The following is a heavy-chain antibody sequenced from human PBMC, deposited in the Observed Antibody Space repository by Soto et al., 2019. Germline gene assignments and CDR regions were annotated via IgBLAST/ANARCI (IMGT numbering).Heavy chain of an antibody. CDR3: AKIAVTGSWYFDL. Sequence: EVQLLESGGGLVQTGGSLRLSCAASGFTFSNSGMSWVRQAPGKALEWVSSISGSGDRTYYADSVKGRFTISRDNSKNTLYLKIDSLRVEDTGVYYCAKIAVTGSWYFDLWCRGTLVTVSS. CDR1: GFTFSNSG. CDR2: ISGSGDRT. J-gene: IGHJ2*01. V-gene: IGHV3-23*01. D-gene: IGHD6-19*01.